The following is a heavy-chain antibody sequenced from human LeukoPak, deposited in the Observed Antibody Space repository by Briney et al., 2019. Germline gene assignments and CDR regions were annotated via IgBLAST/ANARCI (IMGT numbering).Heavy chain of an antibody. CDR2: IKQDGSEK. J-gene: IGHJ4*02. Sequence: PGGSLRLSCAASGFTFSSYWVRWVRQAPGKGLEWVANIKQDGSEKNYVDSVKGRFTISRDNAKNSLYLQMNSLRAEDTAVYYCASGLELDYWGQGTLVTVSS. V-gene: IGHV3-7*03. CDR3: ASGLELDY. CDR1: GFTFSSYW.